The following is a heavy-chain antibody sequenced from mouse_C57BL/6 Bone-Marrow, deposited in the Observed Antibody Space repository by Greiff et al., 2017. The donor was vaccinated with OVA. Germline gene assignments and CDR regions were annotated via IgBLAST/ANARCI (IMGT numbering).Heavy chain of an antibody. J-gene: IGHJ2*01. CDR3: ARGGATTVDYYFDY. CDR2: IYPGSGST. D-gene: IGHD1-1*01. Sequence: QVQLQQPGAELVKPGASVKMSCKASGYTFTSYWITWVKQRPGQGLEWIGDIYPGSGSTNYNEKFKSKATLTVDTSSSTAYMQLSSLTSEDSAVYYCARGGATTVDYYFDYWGQGTTVTVSS. CDR1: GYTFTSYW. V-gene: IGHV1-55*01.